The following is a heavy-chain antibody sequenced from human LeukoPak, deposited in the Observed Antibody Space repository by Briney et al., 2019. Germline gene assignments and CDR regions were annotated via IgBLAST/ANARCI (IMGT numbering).Heavy chain of an antibody. Sequence: SVKVSCQASGGTFSSYAISWVRQAPGQGLEWMGRIIPIFGTANYAQKFQGRVTITTDESTSTAYMELSSLRSEDTAVYYCARSHTYYYDSESTFDYWGQGTLVTVSS. D-gene: IGHD3-22*01. V-gene: IGHV1-69*05. CDR1: GGTFSSYA. CDR2: IIPIFGTA. J-gene: IGHJ4*02. CDR3: ARSHTYYYDSESTFDY.